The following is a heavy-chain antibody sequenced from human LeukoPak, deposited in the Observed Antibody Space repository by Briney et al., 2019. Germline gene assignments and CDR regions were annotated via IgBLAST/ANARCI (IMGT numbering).Heavy chain of an antibody. Sequence: PGGSLRLSCAASGFTFSTYWMHWVRQAPGKGLVWVALIFSDGSSTIYADSVKGRFTISRDNAKNTLYLQMNSLRAEDTAVYYCARAGSGTYYKGFDYWGQGTLVTVSS. CDR1: GFTFSTYW. J-gene: IGHJ4*02. CDR3: ARAGSGTYYKGFDY. D-gene: IGHD3-10*01. CDR2: IFSDGSST. V-gene: IGHV3-74*01.